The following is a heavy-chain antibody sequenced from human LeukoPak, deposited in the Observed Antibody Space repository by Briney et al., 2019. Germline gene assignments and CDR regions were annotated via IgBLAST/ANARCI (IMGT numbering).Heavy chain of an antibody. CDR2: INPNSGGT. CDR1: GYTFTSNY. J-gene: IGHJ6*03. D-gene: IGHD3-10*01. Sequence: GASVKVSCKAFGYTFTSNYMHWVRQAPGQGLEWMGWINPNSGGTNYAQKFQGRVTMTRDTSISTAYMELSRLRSDDTAVYYCARGYGSGSYYYYMDVWGKGTTVTISS. V-gene: IGHV1-2*02. CDR3: ARGYGSGSYYYYMDV.